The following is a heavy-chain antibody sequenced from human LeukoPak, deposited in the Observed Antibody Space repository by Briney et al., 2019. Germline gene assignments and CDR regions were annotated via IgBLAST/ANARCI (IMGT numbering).Heavy chain of an antibody. Sequence: SGGSLRLSCTASGFTFGDYAMSWFRQAPGKGLEWGGFIRSKAYGGTTEYAASVKGRFTISRDDSKSIAYLQMNSLKTEDTAVYYCTRVGPVLLWFGELSSSYYFDYWGQGTLVTVSS. D-gene: IGHD3-10*01. CDR2: IRSKAYGGTT. V-gene: IGHV3-49*03. CDR1: GFTFGDYA. CDR3: TRVGPVLLWFGELSSSYYFDY. J-gene: IGHJ4*02.